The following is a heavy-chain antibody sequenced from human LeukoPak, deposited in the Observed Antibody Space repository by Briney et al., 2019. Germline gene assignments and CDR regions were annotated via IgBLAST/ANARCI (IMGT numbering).Heavy chain of an antibody. CDR3: AKDHNSGWYRLGYY. D-gene: IGHD6-19*01. CDR2: ISYVGSNK. V-gene: IGHV3-30*18. CDR1: GFTFSSYG. J-gene: IGHJ4*02. Sequence: PGGSLRLSCAASGFTFSSYGWHWLGQAPGKGLEWVAVISYVGSNKYYADSVKGRFTISRDNSKNTLYLQMNSLRAEDTAVYYCAKDHNSGWYRLGYYWGQGTLVTVSS.